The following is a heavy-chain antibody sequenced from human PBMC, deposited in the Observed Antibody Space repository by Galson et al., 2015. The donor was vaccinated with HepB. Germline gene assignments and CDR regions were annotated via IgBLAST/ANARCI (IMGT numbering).Heavy chain of an antibody. Sequence: SVKVSCKASGYSFIDHYIHWVRQAPGQGLEWMGRINPNSGGTNFAQKFQGRVTMTRDTSISTAYMELNILRSDDTAVYYCARVKVTVSDYWGQGTLVTVSS. CDR3: ARVKVTVSDY. D-gene: IGHD2-21*02. V-gene: IGHV1-2*06. J-gene: IGHJ4*02. CDR1: GYSFIDHY. CDR2: INPNSGGT.